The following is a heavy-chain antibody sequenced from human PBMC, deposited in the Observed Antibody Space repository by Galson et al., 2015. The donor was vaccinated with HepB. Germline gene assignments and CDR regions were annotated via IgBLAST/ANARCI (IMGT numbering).Heavy chain of an antibody. J-gene: IGHJ4*02. Sequence: SLRLSCAASGFTFDDYAMHWVRQAPGKGLEWVSTISWNSSRIGYADSVKGRFTISRDNAKNSLYLQMNSLRPEDTALYYCTKEKTMIVVARPYYFDYWGQGTLVTVSS. CDR1: GFTFDDYA. CDR3: TKEKTMIVVARPYYFDY. D-gene: IGHD3-22*01. V-gene: IGHV3-9*01. CDR2: ISWNSSRI.